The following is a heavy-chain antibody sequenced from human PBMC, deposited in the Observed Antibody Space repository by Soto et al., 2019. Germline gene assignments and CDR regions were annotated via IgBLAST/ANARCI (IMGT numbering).Heavy chain of an antibody. Sequence: LRLSCAASGFIFSSYAMHWVRQAPGKGLEWVAVISYDGSNKYYADSVKGRFTISRDNSKNTLYLQMNSLRAEDTAVYYCARDGIPIGYCSGGSCYYYYFDYWGQGTLVTVSS. D-gene: IGHD2-15*01. CDR3: ARDGIPIGYCSGGSCYYYYFDY. CDR1: GFIFSSYA. CDR2: ISYDGSNK. J-gene: IGHJ4*02. V-gene: IGHV3-30-3*01.